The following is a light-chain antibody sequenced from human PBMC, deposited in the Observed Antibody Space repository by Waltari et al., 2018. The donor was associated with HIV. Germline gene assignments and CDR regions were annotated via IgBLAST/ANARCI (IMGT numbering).Light chain of an antibody. V-gene: IGLV2-8*01. J-gene: IGLJ1*01. CDR2: EVT. CDR3: SSYAGSNNYV. CDR1: SSDVGGYTY. Sequence: QSALTQPPSASGSPGQSVTISCTGTSSDVGGYTYVSWYQQHPGKAPNLMIYEVTKRPSGVPDRFSGSKSGNTASLTVSGLQAEDEADYYCSSYAGSNNYVFGTGTKVTVL.